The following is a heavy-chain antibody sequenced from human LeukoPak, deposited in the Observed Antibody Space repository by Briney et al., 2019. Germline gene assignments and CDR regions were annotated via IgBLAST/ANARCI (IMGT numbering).Heavy chain of an antibody. D-gene: IGHD3-10*01. CDR1: GFTFSSYA. CDR3: ASDVLLWFGDSEGDY. CDR2: ISGSGGST. J-gene: IGHJ4*02. V-gene: IGHV3-23*01. Sequence: GGSLRLSCAASGFTFSSYAMSWVRQAPGKGLEWVSVISGSGGSTHYADSVKGRFTISRDNSKNTLYLQMNSLRAEDTAVYYCASDVLLWFGDSEGDYWGQGTLVTVSS.